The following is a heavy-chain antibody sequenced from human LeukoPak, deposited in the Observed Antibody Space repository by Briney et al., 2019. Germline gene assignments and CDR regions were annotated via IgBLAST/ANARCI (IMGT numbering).Heavy chain of an antibody. D-gene: IGHD1-14*01. CDR3: ARGVEPLAANTLAY. V-gene: IGHV3-53*01. Sequence: GGSPRLSCAASGFTVITNDMTWVRQAPGKGLEWVSALYSDGNTKYADSVQGRFTISRDNSKNTLYLEMNSLSPDDTAVYYCARGVEPLAANTLAYWGQGTLVTVSS. CDR2: LYSDGNT. CDR1: GFTVITND. J-gene: IGHJ4*02.